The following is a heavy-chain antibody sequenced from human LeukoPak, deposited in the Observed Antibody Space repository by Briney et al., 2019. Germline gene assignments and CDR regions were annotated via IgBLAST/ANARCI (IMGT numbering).Heavy chain of an antibody. Sequence: GGSLRLSCAASGFTFSSYSMNWVRQAPGKGLGWVSSISSSSGSIYYADSVKGRFTISRDNAKNSLYLQMNSLRVEDTAVYYCARDWNYFSCWGQGTLVTVSS. J-gene: IGHJ4*02. D-gene: IGHD1-1*01. V-gene: IGHV3-21*01. CDR3: ARDWNYFSC. CDR1: GFTFSSYS. CDR2: ISSSSGSI.